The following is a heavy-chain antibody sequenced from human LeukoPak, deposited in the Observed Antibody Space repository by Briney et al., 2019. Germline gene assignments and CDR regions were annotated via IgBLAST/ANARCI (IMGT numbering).Heavy chain of an antibody. CDR2: VNPNSGGT. D-gene: IGHD2-2*01. V-gene: IGHV1-2*02. CDR3: ARDHCTRTSCYEDYYYGMDV. Sequence: ASVRVSCKASGYTFTGYYMHWVRQAPGQGLEWMGWVNPNSGGTEYAQKFQGRVTMTRDTSLNTAYMELSRLGSDDTAVYYCARDHCTRTSCYEDYYYGMDVWGQGTTVTVSS. CDR1: GYTFTGYY. J-gene: IGHJ6*02.